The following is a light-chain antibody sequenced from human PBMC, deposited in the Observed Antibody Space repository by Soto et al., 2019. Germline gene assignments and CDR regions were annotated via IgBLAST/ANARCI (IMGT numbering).Light chain of an antibody. CDR1: SSDVGGYNY. Sequence: QSALTQPASVSGSPGQSITISCTGTSSDVGGYNYVSWYQQHPGKAPKLMLYDVSNRPSGVSNRFSGSKSGNTASLTISGLQAEHEADYYCSSYTSSSTPVVFGGGTKLPVL. J-gene: IGLJ2*01. V-gene: IGLV2-14*01. CDR2: DVS. CDR3: SSYTSSSTPVV.